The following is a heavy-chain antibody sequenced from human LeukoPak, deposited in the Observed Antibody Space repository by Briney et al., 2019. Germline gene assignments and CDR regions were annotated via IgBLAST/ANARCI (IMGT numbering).Heavy chain of an antibody. Sequence: SVKVSCKASGFTFTSSAMRWVRQARGQRLEWIGWIVVGSGNTNYAQKFQERVTITRDMSTSTAYMELSSLRSEDTAVYYCAAVDYGSGSYYNEGYWGQGTLVTVSS. V-gene: IGHV1-58*02. CDR3: AAVDYGSGSYYNEGY. D-gene: IGHD3-10*01. CDR2: IVVGSGNT. J-gene: IGHJ4*02. CDR1: GFTFTSSA.